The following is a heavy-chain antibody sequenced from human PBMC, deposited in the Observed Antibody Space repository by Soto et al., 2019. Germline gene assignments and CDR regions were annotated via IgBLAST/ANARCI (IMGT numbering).Heavy chain of an antibody. Sequence: NPSETLSLTCTVSGGSISSYYWSWIRQPAGKGLEWIGRICTSGSTNYNPSLKSRVTMSVDTSKNQFSLKLSSVTAADTAVYYCARDLPTSARGWFDPWGQGTLVTVSS. CDR1: GGSISSYY. CDR3: ARDLPTSARGWFDP. CDR2: ICTSGST. V-gene: IGHV4-4*07. J-gene: IGHJ5*02.